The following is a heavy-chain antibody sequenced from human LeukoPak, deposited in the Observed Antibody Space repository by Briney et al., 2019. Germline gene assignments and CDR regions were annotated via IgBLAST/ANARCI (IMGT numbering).Heavy chain of an antibody. V-gene: IGHV3-53*01. CDR3: ARDEEGGLDY. D-gene: IGHD3-16*01. Sequence: GGSLRLSCAASGFTVSRNYMMWVRQAPGKGLEWVSVIYSGGTTYYADSVKGRFTTSSNSSKNTLYLQMNSLRAEDTAVYYCARDEEGGLDYWGQGTLVTVSS. CDR2: IYSGGTT. CDR1: GFTVSRNY. J-gene: IGHJ4*02.